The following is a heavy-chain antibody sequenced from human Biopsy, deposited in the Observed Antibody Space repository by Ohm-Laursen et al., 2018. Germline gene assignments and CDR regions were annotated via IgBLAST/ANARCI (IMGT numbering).Heavy chain of an antibody. CDR2: IYSNGNT. J-gene: IGHJ3*02. CDR1: GGSISGHF. D-gene: IGHD1-26*01. CDR3: ARDEGLLRAFDI. Sequence: SDTLSLTCTVSGGSISGHFWSWVRQPAGKGLEWIGRIYSNGNTNYNPSLKSRVSMSVDTSKNHFSLNLTSVTAADTAVYYCARDEGLLRAFDIWGQGTLGIVSS. V-gene: IGHV4-4*07.